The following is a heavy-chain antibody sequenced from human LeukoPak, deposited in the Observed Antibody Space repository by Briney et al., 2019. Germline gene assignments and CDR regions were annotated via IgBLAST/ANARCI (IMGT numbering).Heavy chain of an antibody. Sequence: QPGRALRLSCAASGFTFSSYAMHWVRQAPGKGLEWVAVISYDGSNKYYADSVKGRFTISRDNSKNTLYLQMNSLRAEDTAVYYCARELPDSSGYYYSHPNYYFDYWGQGTLVTVSS. J-gene: IGHJ4*02. CDR2: ISYDGSNK. D-gene: IGHD3-22*01. V-gene: IGHV3-30*01. CDR1: GFTFSSYA. CDR3: ARELPDSSGYYYSHPNYYFDY.